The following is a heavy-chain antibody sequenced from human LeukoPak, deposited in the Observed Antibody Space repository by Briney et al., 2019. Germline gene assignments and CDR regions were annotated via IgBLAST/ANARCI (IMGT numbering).Heavy chain of an antibody. CDR2: IYYSGST. V-gene: IGHV4-39*01. CDR3: AQSLFVVVPAAPPGPRGDAFDI. Sequence: SQTLSLTCTVSGGSISSSSYYWGWIRQPPGKGLEWIGSIYYSGSTYYNPSLKSRVTISVDTSKNQFSLKLSSVTAADTAVYYCAQSLFVVVPAAPPGPRGDAFDIWGQGTMVTVSS. CDR1: GGSISSSSYY. J-gene: IGHJ3*02. D-gene: IGHD2-2*01.